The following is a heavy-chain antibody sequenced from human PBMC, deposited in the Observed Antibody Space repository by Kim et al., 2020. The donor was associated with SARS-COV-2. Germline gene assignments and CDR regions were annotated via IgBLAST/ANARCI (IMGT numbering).Heavy chain of an antibody. Sequence: YADSVKGRFTISRDNSKNPLYLQMNSLRAEDTAVYYCAGERITGTTFPFYWGQGTLVTVSS. D-gene: IGHD1-20*01. J-gene: IGHJ4*02. CDR3: AGERITGTTFPFY. V-gene: IGHV3-30*01.